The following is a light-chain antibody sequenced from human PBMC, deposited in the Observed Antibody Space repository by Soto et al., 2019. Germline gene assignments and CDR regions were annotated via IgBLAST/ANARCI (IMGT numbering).Light chain of an antibody. Sequence: DIVMTQSPDSLAVSLGERATINCKSSQRVLHSSNNKNYLAWYQQKPGQPPKLLIYWASTRESGVPDRFSGSGSGTDFTLTISSLQAEDVAVYSCQQYYTSPLTFGGGTKVEIK. CDR2: WAS. CDR1: QRVLHSSNNKNY. J-gene: IGKJ4*01. CDR3: QQYYTSPLT. V-gene: IGKV4-1*01.